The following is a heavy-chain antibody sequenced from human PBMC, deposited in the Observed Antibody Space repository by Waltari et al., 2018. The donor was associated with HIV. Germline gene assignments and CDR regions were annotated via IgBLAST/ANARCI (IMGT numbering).Heavy chain of an antibody. CDR1: GLTFSIYG. Sequence: QVQVVESGGGVVQPGRSLRLSCVASGLTFSIYGMHGVRQDPGKGLEWVSFIQYDGSAIYDSDSVKGRFIISRDNSKKTSCLQMNGLRAEDTALYYCAREASTLQLGAFDNWGQGTMVTVSS. V-gene: IGHV3-33*01. CDR2: IQYDGSAI. D-gene: IGHD7-27*01. J-gene: IGHJ3*02. CDR3: AREASTLQLGAFDN.